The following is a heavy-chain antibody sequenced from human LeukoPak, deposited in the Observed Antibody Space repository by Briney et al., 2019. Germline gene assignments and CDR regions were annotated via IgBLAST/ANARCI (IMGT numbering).Heavy chain of an antibody. Sequence: SVKVSCKASGGTFSSYAISWVRQAPGQGLEWMGGIIPIFGTANYAQKFQGRVTITADKSTSTAYMELSRLRSDDTAVYYCARDLDCSGGSCGGYWGQGTLVTVSS. J-gene: IGHJ4*02. CDR2: IIPIFGTA. D-gene: IGHD2-15*01. V-gene: IGHV1-69*06. CDR1: GGTFSSYA. CDR3: ARDLDCSGGSCGGY.